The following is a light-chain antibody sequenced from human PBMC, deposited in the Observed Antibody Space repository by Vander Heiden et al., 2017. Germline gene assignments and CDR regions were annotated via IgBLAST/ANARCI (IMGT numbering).Light chain of an antibody. J-gene: IGKJ2*01. CDR3: QPPRYT. CDR2: KAS. CDR1: QSISSW. Sequence: DIQMTQSPSTLSASVGDRVTITCRASQSISSWLAWYQQKPGKAPKLLIYKASSLESGVPSRFSGSGSGTEFTLTISSLQPDDFATYYCQPPRYTFGQGTKLEIK. V-gene: IGKV1-5*03.